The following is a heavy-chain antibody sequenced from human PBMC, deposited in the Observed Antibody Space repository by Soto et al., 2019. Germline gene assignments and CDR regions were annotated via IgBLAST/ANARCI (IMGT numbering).Heavy chain of an antibody. D-gene: IGHD1-1*01. CDR3: ASPPGGRNWNYFDY. V-gene: IGHV1-69*01. Sequence: QVQLVQSGAEVKKPGSSVKVSCKASGGTFSSYAISWVRQAPGQGLEWMGGIIPIFGTANYAQKFQGRVTITADESTSIAYMELSSLRSEDTAVYYCASPPGGRNWNYFDYWGQGTLVTVSS. CDR2: IIPIFGTA. J-gene: IGHJ4*02. CDR1: GGTFSSYA.